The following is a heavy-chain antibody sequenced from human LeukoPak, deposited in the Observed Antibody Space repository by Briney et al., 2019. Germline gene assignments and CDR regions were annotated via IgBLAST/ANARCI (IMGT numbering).Heavy chain of an antibody. D-gene: IGHD3-10*01. CDR2: ISGSGGST. Sequence: GGSLRLSCAASGFTFSSYAMSWVRQAPGKGLEWFSAISGSGGSTYYADSVKGRFTISRNNSKNTLYLQMNSLRAEETAVYYCAKDRLLMVRGRLHDEWGQGPLVTVSS. CDR3: AKDRLLMVRGRLHDE. CDR1: GFTFSSYA. V-gene: IGHV3-23*01. J-gene: IGHJ4*02.